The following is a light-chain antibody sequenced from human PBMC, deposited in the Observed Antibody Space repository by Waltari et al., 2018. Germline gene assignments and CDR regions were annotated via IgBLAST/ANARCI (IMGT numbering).Light chain of an antibody. CDR3: QSYDRRLGGRGV. V-gene: IGLV1-40*01. CDR2: GKT. Sequence: QSVLTQPPSVSGAPGQRVTISCTGGSSNIGADYDVHWYQQFAGAAPRLLIFGKTNRTSGFPDRFSGSKSGTSASLAVAGLQAEDEADLYCQSYDRRLGGRGVFGGGTKLTVL. J-gene: IGLJ3*02. CDR1: SSNIGADYD.